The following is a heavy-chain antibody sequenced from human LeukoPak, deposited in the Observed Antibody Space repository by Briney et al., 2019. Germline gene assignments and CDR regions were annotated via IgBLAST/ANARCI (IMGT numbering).Heavy chain of an antibody. CDR1: GYTFTGYY. Sequence: ASVKVSCKASGYTFTGYYMHWVRQAPGQGLEWMGWINPNSGGTNYAQKFQGRVTMTRDTSISTAYMELSRLRSDDTAVYYCATPFLGIHSYCGGDCYYDAFDIWGQGTMVTVSS. V-gene: IGHV1-2*02. D-gene: IGHD2-21*02. CDR3: ATPFLGIHSYCGGDCYYDAFDI. CDR2: INPNSGGT. J-gene: IGHJ3*02.